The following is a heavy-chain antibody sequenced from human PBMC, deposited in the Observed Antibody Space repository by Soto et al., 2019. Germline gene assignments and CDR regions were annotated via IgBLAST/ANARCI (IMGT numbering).Heavy chain of an antibody. J-gene: IGHJ4*02. D-gene: IGHD3-22*01. CDR2: INPSGGST. Sequence: ASVKVSCKASGYTFTSYYMHWVRQAPGQGLEWMGIINPSGGSTSYAQKYQGRVTMTSDTSTSTVYMELSSLRSEDTAVYYCARSSDSSGYQGAFGYWGQETLVTVAS. CDR1: GYTFTSYY. V-gene: IGHV1-46*01. CDR3: ARSSDSSGYQGAFGY.